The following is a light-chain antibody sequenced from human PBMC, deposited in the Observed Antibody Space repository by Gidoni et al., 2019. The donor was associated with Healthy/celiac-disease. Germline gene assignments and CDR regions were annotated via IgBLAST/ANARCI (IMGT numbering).Light chain of an antibody. CDR1: SSDVGSYNL. CDR3: CSYAGSSTWV. J-gene: IGLJ3*02. CDR2: EVS. Sequence: QSALTQPASVSGSPLQSITISCTGTSSDVGSYNLVSWYQQHPGKAPKLMIYEVSKRPSGVSNRFSGSKSGNTASLTISGLQAEDEADYYCCSYAGSSTWVFGGGTKLTVL. V-gene: IGLV2-23*02.